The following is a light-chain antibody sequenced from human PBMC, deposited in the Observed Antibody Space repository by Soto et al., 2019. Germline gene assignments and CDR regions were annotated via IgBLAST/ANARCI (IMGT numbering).Light chain of an antibody. CDR2: EGN. Sequence: QSVLTQPASVSGSPGQSITISCTGTSSDVGSYNLVSWYQQHPGKDPKLMIYEGNKRPSGVSNRFSGSKSGNTASLTISGLQAEDEADYYCCSYARSGGYVFGAGTKLTVL. CDR1: SSDVGSYNL. V-gene: IGLV2-23*01. CDR3: CSYARSGGYV. J-gene: IGLJ1*01.